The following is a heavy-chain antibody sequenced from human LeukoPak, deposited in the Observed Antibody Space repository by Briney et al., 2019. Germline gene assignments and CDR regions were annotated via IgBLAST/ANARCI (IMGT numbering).Heavy chain of an antibody. CDR1: GFTFSSYA. D-gene: IGHD3-3*01. J-gene: IGHJ4*02. Sequence: AGGSLRLSCAASGFTFSSYAMSWVRQAPGKGLEWVSAISGSGGSTYYADSVKGRFTISRDNSKNTLYLQMNSLRAEDTAVYYCAKDRNTIFGVVTPPDYWGQGTLVTVSS. CDR3: AKDRNTIFGVVTPPDY. V-gene: IGHV3-23*01. CDR2: ISGSGGST.